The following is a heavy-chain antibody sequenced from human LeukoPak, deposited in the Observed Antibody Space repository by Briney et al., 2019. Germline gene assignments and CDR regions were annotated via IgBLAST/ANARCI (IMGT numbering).Heavy chain of an antibody. J-gene: IGHJ4*02. V-gene: IGHV4-34*01. Sequence: PSETLSLTCAVYGGSFSGYYWSWIRQPPGKGLEWIGEINHSGSTNYNPSLKSRVTISVDTSKNQFSLKLSSVTAADTAVYYCARSVYCGGGSCPFDYWGQGTLVTVSS. D-gene: IGHD2-15*01. CDR3: ARSVYCGGGSCPFDY. CDR2: INHSGST. CDR1: GGSFSGYY.